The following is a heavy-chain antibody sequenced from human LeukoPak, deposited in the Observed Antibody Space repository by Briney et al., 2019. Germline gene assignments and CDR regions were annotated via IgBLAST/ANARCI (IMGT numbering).Heavy chain of an antibody. J-gene: IGHJ4*02. CDR2: INHSGST. Sequence: SEALSLTCAVYGGSFSGYYWSWIRQPPGKGLEWIGEINHSGSTNYNPSLKSRVTISVDTSKNQFSLKLSSVTAADTAVYYCARGFYYFDYWGQGTLVTVSS. CDR1: GGSFSGYY. V-gene: IGHV4-34*01. CDR3: ARGFYYFDY.